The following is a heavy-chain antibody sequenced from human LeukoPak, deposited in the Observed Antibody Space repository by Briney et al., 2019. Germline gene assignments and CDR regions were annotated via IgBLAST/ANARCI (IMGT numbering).Heavy chain of an antibody. Sequence: SETLSLTCTVSGGSISSYYWSWIRQPAGKGLEWIGRIYTSGSTYYNPSLKSRVTRSVDTSKNQFSLKLSSVTAADTAVYYCARAPLHSYSNYALYFFDYWGQGTLVTVSS. D-gene: IGHD4-11*01. CDR2: IYTSGST. CDR3: ARAPLHSYSNYALYFFDY. V-gene: IGHV4-4*07. J-gene: IGHJ4*02. CDR1: GGSISSYY.